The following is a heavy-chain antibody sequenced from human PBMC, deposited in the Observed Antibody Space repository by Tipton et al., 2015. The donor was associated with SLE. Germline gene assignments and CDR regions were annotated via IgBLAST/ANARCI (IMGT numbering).Heavy chain of an antibody. D-gene: IGHD3-10*01. Sequence: TLSLTCTVSGGSISSYYWSWIRQPPGKGLEWIGYIYYSGSTNYNPSLKSRVIISVDTSKNQFSLKLSSVTAADTAVYYCARDRLVDYYGMDVWGQGTTVTVSS. CDR2: IYYSGST. CDR1: GGSISSYY. V-gene: IGHV4-59*01. CDR3: ARDRLVDYYGMDV. J-gene: IGHJ6*02.